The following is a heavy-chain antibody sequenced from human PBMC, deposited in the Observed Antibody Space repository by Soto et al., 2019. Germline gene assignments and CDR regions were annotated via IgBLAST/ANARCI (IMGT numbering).Heavy chain of an antibody. CDR3: VIRVVTTQDDAFDI. D-gene: IGHD2-21*02. J-gene: IGHJ3*02. CDR1: GYNFNNYG. Sequence: QVQLVQSGPEVKKPGASVTLSCKASGYNFNNYGISWLRQAPGQGLEWMGWISGNNGNTKYGQKFQGRVSLTTDSSTSTAYMGMRSLRSDDTADYFCVIRVVTTQDDAFDIWGPGTRITVSS. V-gene: IGHV1-18*01. CDR2: ISGNNGNT.